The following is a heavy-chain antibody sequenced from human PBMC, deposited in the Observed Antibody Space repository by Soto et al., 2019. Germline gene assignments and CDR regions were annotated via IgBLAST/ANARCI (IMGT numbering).Heavy chain of an antibody. Sequence: QVQLQESGPGLVKPSETLSLTCTVSGGSISSYYWSWIRQPPGKGLEWIGYIYYSGSTNYNPSLKSRVTISVDPSKNQFSLKLSSVTAADTAVYYCARLQLAGYYYYSYMDVWGKGTTVTVSS. CDR2: IYYSGST. CDR3: ARLQLAGYYYYSYMDV. V-gene: IGHV4-59*08. CDR1: GGSISSYY. D-gene: IGHD6-6*01. J-gene: IGHJ6*03.